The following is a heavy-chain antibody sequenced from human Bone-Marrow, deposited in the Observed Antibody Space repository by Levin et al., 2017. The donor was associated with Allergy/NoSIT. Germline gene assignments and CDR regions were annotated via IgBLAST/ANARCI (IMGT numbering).Heavy chain of an antibody. Sequence: GGSLRLSCAASGFTFNSYAMSWVRQAPGKGLEWVSIISGSGGSTYYADSVKGRFTISRDNSKNTLYLQMNSLRAEDTAVYYCAKGSGSTWRGNFDYWGQGTLVTVSS. CDR1: GFTFNSYA. CDR2: ISGSGGST. J-gene: IGHJ4*02. CDR3: AKGSGSTWRGNFDY. D-gene: IGHD2-15*01. V-gene: IGHV3-23*01.